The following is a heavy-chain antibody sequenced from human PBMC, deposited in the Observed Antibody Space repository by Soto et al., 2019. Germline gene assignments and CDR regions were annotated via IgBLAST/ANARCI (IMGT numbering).Heavy chain of an antibody. V-gene: IGHV1-69*02. CDR1: GGTFSSYT. Sequence: QVQLVQSGAEVKKPGSSVEVSCKASGGTFSSYTISWVRQAPGQGLEWMGRIIPILGIANYAQKFQGRVTITADKSTSTAYMELSSLRSEETAVYYCARSNDYGDYLDDWGQGTLVTVSS. J-gene: IGHJ4*02. CDR2: IIPILGIA. CDR3: ARSNDYGDYLDD. D-gene: IGHD4-17*01.